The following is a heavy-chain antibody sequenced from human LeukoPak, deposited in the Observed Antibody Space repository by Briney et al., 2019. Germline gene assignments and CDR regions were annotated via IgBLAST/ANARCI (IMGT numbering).Heavy chain of an antibody. J-gene: IGHJ4*02. V-gene: IGHV4-59*01. CDR3: ARTFGTYQYYFDY. CDR1: GGSISSYH. CDR2: IYYSGST. Sequence: PSETLSLTCTVSGGSISSYHWSWIRQPPGKGLEWIGYIYYSGSTNYNPSLKSRVTMSVDTSKNQFSLKLTSVSADTAVYYCARTFGTYQYYFDYWGQGSLVAVPS. D-gene: IGHD1-26*01.